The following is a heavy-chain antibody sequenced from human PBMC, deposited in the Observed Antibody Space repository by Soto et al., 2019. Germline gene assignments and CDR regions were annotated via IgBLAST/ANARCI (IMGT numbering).Heavy chain of an antibody. CDR3: ARRGGSSSGYYYYAMDV. V-gene: IGHV4-31*03. CDR2: IYSNGDT. CDR1: SDSMNSGGYY. J-gene: IGHJ6*02. Sequence: QVQLQESGPGLVKPSQTLSLTCSVSSDSMNSGGYYWSWIRQHPGKDLEWIGYIYSNGDTYYNPSLKSRVTISVDTSKNQFSLNLTSVTAADTAVYYCARRGGSSSGYYYYAMDVWGQGTTVTVSS. D-gene: IGHD6-6*01.